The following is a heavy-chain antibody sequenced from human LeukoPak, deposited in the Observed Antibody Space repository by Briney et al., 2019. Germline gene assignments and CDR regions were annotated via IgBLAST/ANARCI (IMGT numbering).Heavy chain of an antibody. CDR3: ARKASGYDYSWFDP. V-gene: IGHV4-34*01. Sequence: KPSETLSLTCAVYSGSFSGYYWSWIRQPPGKGLEWIGKINHSGSTNYNPSLKSRVTISVDTSKNQFSLKLSSVTAADTAVYYCARKASGYDYSWFDPWGQGTLVTVSS. CDR2: INHSGST. J-gene: IGHJ5*02. D-gene: IGHD5-12*01. CDR1: SGSFSGYY.